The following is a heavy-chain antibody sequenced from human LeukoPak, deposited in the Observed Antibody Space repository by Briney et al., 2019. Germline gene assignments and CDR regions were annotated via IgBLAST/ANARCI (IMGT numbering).Heavy chain of an antibody. CDR3: ARSYDCGGDCFEAFDI. V-gene: IGHV1-46*01. D-gene: IGHD2-21*02. J-gene: IGHJ3*02. CDR1: GYTFTSYY. Sequence: SVKVSCKASGYTFTSYYMHWVRQAPGQGLEWMGLINPTGGSTGYAQKFQGRVTITADQSTSTAYMELSSLRSEDTAVYFCARSYDCGGDCFEAFDIWGQGTMVTVSS. CDR2: INPTGGST.